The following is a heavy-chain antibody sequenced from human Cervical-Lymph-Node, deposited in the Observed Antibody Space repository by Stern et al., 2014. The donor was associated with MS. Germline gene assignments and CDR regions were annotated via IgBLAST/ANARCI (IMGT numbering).Heavy chain of an antibody. J-gene: IGHJ5*02. CDR2: TVTIIERS. V-gene: IGHV1-69*01. CDR1: GATFSTYG. D-gene: IGHD4-23*01. Sequence: VQLVQSGAEVKKPGSSVKVSCKVSGATFSTYGISWVRQGPGQGLEWMGATVTIIERSNYAQRCRGRVTITADESTSTSYMELTSLRSDDTGVYYCAREHHGGNFAAWGQGTLVTVSS. CDR3: AREHHGGNFAA.